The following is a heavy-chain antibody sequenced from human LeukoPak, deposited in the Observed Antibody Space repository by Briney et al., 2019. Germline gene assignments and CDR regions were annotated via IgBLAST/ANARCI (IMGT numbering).Heavy chain of an antibody. CDR2: INPNSGVS. J-gene: IGHJ4*02. CDR1: GYTFTGSY. D-gene: IGHD3-10*01. V-gene: IGHV1-2*02. CDR3: AKRNTVVRGGPSFDY. Sequence: ASVKVSCKASGYTFTGSYMHWVRQAPGQGLEWMGWINPNSGVSNYAQKFRGRVTMTRDTSISTAYMELSRLTSDDTAVYYCAKRNTVVRGGPSFDYWGQAILVAVSS.